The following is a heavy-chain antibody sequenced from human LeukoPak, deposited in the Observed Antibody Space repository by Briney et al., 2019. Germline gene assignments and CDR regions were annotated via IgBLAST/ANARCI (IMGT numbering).Heavy chain of an antibody. CDR2: IKQDETEK. CDR1: GLTFSNFW. V-gene: IGHV3-7*03. D-gene: IGHD3-3*01. Sequence: GGSLRLSCTASGLTFSNFWMGWVRQAPGKGLEWVANIKQDETEKFYLGSVKGRFTISRDNAKNSLYLQMNSLRAEDTAVYYCAKRSVGYDFWSGVDYWGQGTLVTVSS. J-gene: IGHJ4*02. CDR3: AKRSVGYDFWSGVDY.